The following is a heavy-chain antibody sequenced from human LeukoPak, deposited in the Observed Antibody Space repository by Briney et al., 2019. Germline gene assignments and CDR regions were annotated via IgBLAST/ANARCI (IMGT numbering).Heavy chain of an antibody. J-gene: IGHJ5*02. CDR1: GGTFSSYA. CDR3: ARRPYYYDSSGYYDRWFDP. Sequence: SVKVSCKASGGTFSSYAISWVRQAPGQGLEWMGGIIPIFGTANYAQKFQGRVTITTDESTSTAYMELSSLRSEDTAVYYCARRPYYYDSSGYYDRWFDPWGQGTLVTVSS. D-gene: IGHD3-22*01. CDR2: IIPIFGTA. V-gene: IGHV1-69*05.